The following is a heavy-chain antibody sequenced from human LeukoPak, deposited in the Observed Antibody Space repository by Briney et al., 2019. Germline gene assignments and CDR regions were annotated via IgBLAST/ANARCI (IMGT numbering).Heavy chain of an antibody. D-gene: IGHD4-23*01. CDR1: GFTFDDYA. V-gene: IGHV3-9*01. Sequence: PGRSLRLSCAASGFTFDDYAMHWVRQAPGKGLEWVSGISWNSGSIGYADSVKGRFTISRDNAKNSLYLQMNSLRAEDTALYYCAKSFYGGPFDYWGQGTLVTVSS. CDR3: AKSFYGGPFDY. CDR2: ISWNSGSI. J-gene: IGHJ4*02.